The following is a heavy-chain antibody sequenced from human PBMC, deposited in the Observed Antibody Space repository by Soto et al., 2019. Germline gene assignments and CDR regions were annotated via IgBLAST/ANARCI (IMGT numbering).Heavy chain of an antibody. CDR2: IDYSGNT. V-gene: IGHV4-30-4*01. J-gene: IGHJ6*04. CDR1: EGSINSDYCY. Sequence: SVTLSLTCSGSEGSINSDYCYWSWISQPPGKRLEWIGNIDYSGNTSYKPSLKSRLIISIDTSKTQFSLKVRSVTAADTAVYYCASSSLYGMDVWGKRPTVTVSS. CDR3: ASSSLYGMDV.